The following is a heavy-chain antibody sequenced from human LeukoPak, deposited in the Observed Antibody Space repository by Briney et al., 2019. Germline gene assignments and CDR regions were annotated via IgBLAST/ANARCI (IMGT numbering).Heavy chain of an antibody. CDR2: IGTASDT. CDR1: GFTFSGFD. V-gene: IGHV3-13*01. D-gene: IGHD1-1*01. Sequence: GGSLRLSCAASGFTFSGFDMHWVRHPTGQGLEWVSTIGTASDTYYPGSVEGRFTLSRDNAKNSLYLQMNSLTAGDTAVYYCARGPPRGKYYYMDVWGKGTTVTVSS. J-gene: IGHJ6*03. CDR3: ARGPPRGKYYYMDV.